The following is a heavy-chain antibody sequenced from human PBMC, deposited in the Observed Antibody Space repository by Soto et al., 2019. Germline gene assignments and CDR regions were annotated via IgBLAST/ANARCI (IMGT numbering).Heavy chain of an antibody. Sequence: EVQLVESGGTLVQPGRSLRLSCAASGFAFRDFAMHWVRQTPGKGLEWVSGITWNGVAMGYGDSVRGRFTIYRDDAKNSLYLQMNSLRPEDTALYYCATSFVTTHHLYGYIDVWGKGTSVTVS. CDR1: GFAFRDFA. CDR2: ITWNGVAM. CDR3: ATSFVTTHHLYGYIDV. V-gene: IGHV3-9*01. D-gene: IGHD4-17*01. J-gene: IGHJ6*03.